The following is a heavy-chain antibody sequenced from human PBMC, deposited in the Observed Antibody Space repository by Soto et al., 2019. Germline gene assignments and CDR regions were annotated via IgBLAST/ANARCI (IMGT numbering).Heavy chain of an antibody. CDR3: ARALVSDFWSGYKYYGMDV. V-gene: IGHV3-13*01. D-gene: IGHD3-3*01. J-gene: IGHJ6*02. CDR1: GFTFSSYD. Sequence: GGSLRLSCAASGFTFSSYDMHWVRQATGKGLEWVSAIGTAGDTYYPGSVKGRFTISRENAKNSLYLQMNSLRAEDTAVYYWARALVSDFWSGYKYYGMDVWGQGTTVTVSS. CDR2: IGTAGDT.